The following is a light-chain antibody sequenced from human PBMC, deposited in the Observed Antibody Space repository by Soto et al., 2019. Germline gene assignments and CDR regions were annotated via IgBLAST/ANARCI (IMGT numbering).Light chain of an antibody. CDR1: QSVSNY. V-gene: IGKV3-11*01. CDR2: DAS. Sequence: EIVLTQSPATLSLSPGERATLSCRASQSVSNYLAWYQQKPGQAPRLLIYDASNGATGIPARFSSRGSETDFTLTISSLKAEDFAVYYCQQRSNWPPTWTFGQGTEVEFK. CDR3: QQRSNWPPTWT. J-gene: IGKJ1*01.